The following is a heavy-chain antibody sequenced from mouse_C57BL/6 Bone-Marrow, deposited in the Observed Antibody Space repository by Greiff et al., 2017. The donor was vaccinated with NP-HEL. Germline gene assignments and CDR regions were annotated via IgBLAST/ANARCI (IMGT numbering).Heavy chain of an antibody. D-gene: IGHD1-1*01. Sequence: QVQLQQPGAELVKPGASVKLSCKASGYTFTTYWMQWVKQRPGQGLEWIGEIDPSDSYPNYNQKFKGKATLTVDTSSSTAYMQPSSLTSEDSAVYYCARKAYYGRSYEFAYWGQGTLVTVSA. J-gene: IGHJ3*01. CDR1: GYTFTTYW. V-gene: IGHV1-50*01. CDR3: ARKAYYGRSYEFAY. CDR2: IDPSDSYP.